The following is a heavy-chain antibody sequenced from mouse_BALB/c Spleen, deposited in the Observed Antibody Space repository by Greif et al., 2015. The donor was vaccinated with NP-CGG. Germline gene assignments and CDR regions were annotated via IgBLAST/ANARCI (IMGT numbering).Heavy chain of an antibody. D-gene: IGHD1-1*01. CDR1: GYTFTSYY. CDR3: TRIYYYGSSYFDY. V-gene: IGHV1S81*02. Sequence: QVQLQQPGAELVKPGASVKLSCKASGYTFTSYYMYWVKQRPGQGLEWIGGINPSNGGTNFNEKFKSKATLTVDKSSSTAYMQLSSLTSEDSAVYYCTRIYYYGSSYFDYWGQGTTLTVSS. J-gene: IGHJ2*01. CDR2: INPSNGGT.